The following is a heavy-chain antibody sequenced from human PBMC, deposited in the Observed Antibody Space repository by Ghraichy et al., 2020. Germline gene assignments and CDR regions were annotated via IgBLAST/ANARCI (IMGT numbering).Heavy chain of an antibody. CDR3: ARRGFHSSSWLPQPSYYYYGMDV. J-gene: IGHJ6*02. CDR2: IIPIFGTA. V-gene: IGHV1-69*13. Sequence: SVKVSCKASGGTFSSYAISWVRQAPGQGLEWMGGIIPIFGTANYAQKFQGRVTITADESTSTAYMELSSLRSEDTAVYYCARRGFHSSSWLPQPSYYYYGMDVWGQGTTVTVSS. CDR1: GGTFSSYA. D-gene: IGHD6-13*01.